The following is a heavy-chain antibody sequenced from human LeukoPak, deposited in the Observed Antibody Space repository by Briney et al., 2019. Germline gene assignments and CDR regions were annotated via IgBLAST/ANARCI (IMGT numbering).Heavy chain of an antibody. V-gene: IGHV3-13*01. CDR1: GFTFSSYD. J-gene: IGHJ4*02. D-gene: IGHD2-15*01. CDR3: ARDYCSGGSCYFDY. Sequence: GGSLRLSCAASGFTFSSYDMHWVRQATGKGLEWVSAIGTAGDTYYSGSVKGQFTISRENAKNSLYLQMNSLRAGDTAMYYCARDYCSGGSCYFDYWGQGTLVTVSS. CDR2: IGTAGDT.